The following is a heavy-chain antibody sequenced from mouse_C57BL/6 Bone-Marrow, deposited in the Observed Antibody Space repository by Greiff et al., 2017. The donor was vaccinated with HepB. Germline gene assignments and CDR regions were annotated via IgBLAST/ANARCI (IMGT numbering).Heavy chain of an antibody. D-gene: IGHD1-1*02. V-gene: IGHV5-9-1*02. J-gene: IGHJ3*01. CDR1: GFTFSSYA. CDR2: ISSGGDYI. Sequence: EVQRVESGEGLVKPGGSLKLSCAASGFTFSSYAMSWVRQTPEKRLEWVAYISSGGDYIYYADTVKGRFTISRDNARNTLYLQMSSLKSEDTAMYYCTREGGNQAWFAYWGQGTLVTVSA. CDR3: TREGGNQAWFAY.